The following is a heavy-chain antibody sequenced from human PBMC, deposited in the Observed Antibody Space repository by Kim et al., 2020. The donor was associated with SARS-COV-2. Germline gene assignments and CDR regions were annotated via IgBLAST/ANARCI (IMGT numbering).Heavy chain of an antibody. J-gene: IGHJ4*02. CDR1: GFTFSSYA. CDR3: AKNTRATRRASPFDY. CDR2: ISGSGGST. V-gene: IGHV3-23*01. D-gene: IGHD6-6*01. Sequence: GGSLRLSCAASGFTFSSYAMSWVRQAPGKGLEWVSAISGSGGSTYYADSVKGRFTISRDNSKNTLYLQMNSLRAEDTAVYYCAKNTRATRRASPFDYWGQGTLVTVSS.